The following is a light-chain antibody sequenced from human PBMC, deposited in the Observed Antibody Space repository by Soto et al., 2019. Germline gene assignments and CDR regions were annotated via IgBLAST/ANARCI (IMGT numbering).Light chain of an antibody. CDR2: EVS. CDR3: GSYRSSNTLVV. J-gene: IGLJ3*02. V-gene: IGLV2-14*01. CDR1: SRDIGNYYY. Sequence: QSALTQPASVSGSPGQSITISCTGTSRDIGNYYYVSWYQQLPGKAPKLVIYEVSNRPSGISDRFSGSKSGQTASLTISGLQTEDEADYFCGSYRSSNTLVVFGGGTKLTVL.